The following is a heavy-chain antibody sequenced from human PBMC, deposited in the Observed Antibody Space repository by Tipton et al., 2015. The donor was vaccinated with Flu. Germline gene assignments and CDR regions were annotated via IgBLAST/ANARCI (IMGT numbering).Heavy chain of an antibody. J-gene: IGHJ5*02. CDR1: GYTFNRYG. CDR2: INGFSRNT. Sequence: QLVQSGAEVKKPGASVKVSCKASGYTFNRYGITWVRRAPGQGLEWMGWINGFSRNTNYAQAFQGRVTMTTDTYTSTAYMVLRSLRSDDTAVYYCARSQVDWNKTPNWVDPWGQGTLVIVSS. D-gene: IGHD3/OR15-3a*01. CDR3: ARSQVDWNKTPNWVDP. V-gene: IGHV1-18*01.